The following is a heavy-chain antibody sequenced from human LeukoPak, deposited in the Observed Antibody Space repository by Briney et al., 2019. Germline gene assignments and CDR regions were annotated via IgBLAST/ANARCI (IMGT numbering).Heavy chain of an antibody. CDR2: FDVIDAKT. Sequence: ASVKVSCKASGYTFTDYYMHWVRQAPGQGLEWMGGFDVIDAKTFYAQKFQGRVTMTEDSSTDTAYMELSSLRSDDTAFYYCAAGRPYSLLDYWGQGTLLTVSS. CDR3: AAGRPYSLLDY. D-gene: IGHD5-18*01. J-gene: IGHJ4*02. CDR1: GYTFTDYY. V-gene: IGHV1-24*01.